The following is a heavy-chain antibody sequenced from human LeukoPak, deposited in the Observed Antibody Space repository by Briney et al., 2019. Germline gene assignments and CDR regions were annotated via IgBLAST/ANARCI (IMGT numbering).Heavy chain of an antibody. D-gene: IGHD3-3*01. J-gene: IGHJ4*02. Sequence: GGSLRLSCEASGFPFGTFWMSWVHQAPGKGLEWVANINQGGSQISYVDSVRGRFTIARDDAKNSLYLQMNSLRAEDTAVYFCARDKGGMVPFDYWGQGTLVTVSS. CDR1: GFPFGTFW. CDR2: INQGGSQI. V-gene: IGHV3-7*01. CDR3: ARDKGGMVPFDY.